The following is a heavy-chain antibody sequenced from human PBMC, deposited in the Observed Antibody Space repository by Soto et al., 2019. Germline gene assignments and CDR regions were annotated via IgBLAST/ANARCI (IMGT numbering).Heavy chain of an antibody. CDR1: GFSFHSYS. V-gene: IGHV3-30*18. J-gene: IGHJ6*02. CDR2: VSFDSKNK. Sequence: LVESGGGVVRPGGSLTLSCVGSGFSFHSYSLHWVRQAPGKGLEWVATVSFDSKNKYYIDSVEGRFTISRGNSKNVMSLQMNSLRHEDTAVYYCAKESVEATYSYYGMDVWGPGTAVTVSS. D-gene: IGHD4-4*01. CDR3: AKESVEATYSYYGMDV.